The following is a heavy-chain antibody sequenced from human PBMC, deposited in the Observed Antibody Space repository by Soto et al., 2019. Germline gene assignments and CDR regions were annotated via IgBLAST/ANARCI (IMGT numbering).Heavy chain of an antibody. Sequence: QVQLQESGPGLVKPSETLSLTCTVSGGSISSYYWSWIRQPPGKGLEWIGYIYYSGSTNYNPSLKSRVTISVDTSKNQFSLKLISVTAADTAVYYCASDSSGYRDAFDIWGQGTMVTVSS. CDR3: ASDSSGYRDAFDI. D-gene: IGHD3-22*01. J-gene: IGHJ3*02. V-gene: IGHV4-59*01. CDR1: GGSISSYY. CDR2: IYYSGST.